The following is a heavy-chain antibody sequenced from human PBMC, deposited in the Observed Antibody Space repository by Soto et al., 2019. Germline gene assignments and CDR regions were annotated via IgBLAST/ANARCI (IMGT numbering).Heavy chain of an antibody. CDR1: GFSLSTPGVG. Sequence: QITLKESGPTLVKPAQTLTLTCTFSGFSLSTPGVGVGWIRQSPAKALEWLGLIYWDDDGRYSPSLNTRCTITKDTSKNQVVLTMTNMGPVDTGTYYCAHSAAFGELRFDSWGQGTLVTVSS. CDR3: AHSAAFGELRFDS. V-gene: IGHV2-5*02. D-gene: IGHD3-10*01. CDR2: IYWDDDG. J-gene: IGHJ4*02.